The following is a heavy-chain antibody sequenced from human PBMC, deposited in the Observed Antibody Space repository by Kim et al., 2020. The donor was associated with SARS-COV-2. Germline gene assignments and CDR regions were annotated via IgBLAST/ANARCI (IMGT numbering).Heavy chain of an antibody. CDR3: SRHKGRQRMGMDV. Sequence: SETLSLTCTVSGGSISSSSYYWGWIRQPPGKGLEWIGSIYYSGSTYYNPSLKSRVTISVDTSKNQFSLKLSSVTAADTAVDYCSRHKGRQRMGMDVWGQG. CDR2: IYYSGST. D-gene: IGHD6-25*01. CDR1: GGSISSSSYY. J-gene: IGHJ6*02. V-gene: IGHV4-39*01.